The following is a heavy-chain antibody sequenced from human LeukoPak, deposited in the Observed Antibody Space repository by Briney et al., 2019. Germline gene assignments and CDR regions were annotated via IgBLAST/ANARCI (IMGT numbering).Heavy chain of an antibody. D-gene: IGHD6-13*01. CDR2: ISGSGGST. CDR1: GFTFSSYA. Sequence: PGGSLSLSCAASGFTFSSYAMSWVRQAPGKGLEWLSAISGSGGSTYYADSVKGRFTISRDNSKNTLYLHMNSLRAEDTAVYYCAKDRILSGYSSSWYGGGAFDIWGQGTMVTVSS. J-gene: IGHJ3*02. V-gene: IGHV3-23*01. CDR3: AKDRILSGYSSSWYGGGAFDI.